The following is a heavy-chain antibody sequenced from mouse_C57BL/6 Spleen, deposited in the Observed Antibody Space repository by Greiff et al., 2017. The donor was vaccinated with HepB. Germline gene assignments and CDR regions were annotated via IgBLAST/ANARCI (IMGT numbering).Heavy chain of an antibody. V-gene: IGHV1-72*01. Sequence: QVQLKEPGAELVKPGASVKLSCKASGYTFTSYWMHWVKQRPGRGLEWIGRIDPNSGGTKYNEKFKSKATLTVDKPSSTAYMQLSSLTSEDSAVYYCARYPIFTTVVESWYFDVWGTGTTVTVSS. CDR2: IDPNSGGT. J-gene: IGHJ1*03. CDR1: GYTFTSYW. CDR3: ARYPIFTTVVESWYFDV. D-gene: IGHD1-1*01.